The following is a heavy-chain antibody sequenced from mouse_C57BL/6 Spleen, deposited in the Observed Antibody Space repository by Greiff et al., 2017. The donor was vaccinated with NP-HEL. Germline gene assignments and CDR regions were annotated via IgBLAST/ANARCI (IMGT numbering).Heavy chain of an antibody. CDR3: ARQIYGNNWFAY. V-gene: IGHV1-55*01. Sequence: QVQLQQSGAELVKPGASVKMSCKASGYTFTSYWITWVKQRPGQGLEWIGDIYPGSGSTNYNEKFKSKATLTVDTSSSTAYMQLSSLTSEDSAVYYFARQIYGNNWFAYWGQGTLVTVSA. CDR2: IYPGSGST. CDR1: GYTFTSYW. D-gene: IGHD2-1*01. J-gene: IGHJ3*01.